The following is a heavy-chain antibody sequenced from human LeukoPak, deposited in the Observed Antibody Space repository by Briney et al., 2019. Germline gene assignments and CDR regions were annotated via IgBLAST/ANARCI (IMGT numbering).Heavy chain of an antibody. CDR3: ARHYARNYVWGSYRPPSDAFDT. CDR2: INSDGSST. CDR1: GFTFSSYW. D-gene: IGHD3-16*02. Sequence: GGSLRLSCAASGFTFSSYWMHWVRQAPGKGLVWVSRINSDGSSTSYADSVKGRFTISRDNAKSTRYLQMTSLRAEDTAVYYCARHYARNYVWGSYRPPSDAFDTWGQGTMVTVSS. V-gene: IGHV3-74*01. J-gene: IGHJ3*02.